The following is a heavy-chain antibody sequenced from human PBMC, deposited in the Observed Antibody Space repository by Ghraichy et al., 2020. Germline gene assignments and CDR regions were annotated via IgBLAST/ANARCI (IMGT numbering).Heavy chain of an antibody. D-gene: IGHD2-2*01. CDR1: GYTFTSYA. CDR2: INAGNGNT. Sequence: ASVKVSCKASGYTFTSYAMHWVRQAPGQRLEWMGWINAGNGNTKYSQKFQGRVTITRDTSASTAYMELSSLRSEDTAVYYCARDLMGIVVVPAATFDIWGQGTMVTVSS. V-gene: IGHV1-3*01. J-gene: IGHJ3*02. CDR3: ARDLMGIVVVPAATFDI.